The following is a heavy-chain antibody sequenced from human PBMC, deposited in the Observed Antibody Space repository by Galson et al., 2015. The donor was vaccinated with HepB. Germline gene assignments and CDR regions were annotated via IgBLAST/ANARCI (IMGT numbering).Heavy chain of an antibody. J-gene: IGHJ3*01. CDR3: AKKILVGGSGAFNV. D-gene: IGHD1-26*01. V-gene: IGHV3-23*01. CDR1: GFTFSSYS. CDR2: ISGSGATT. Sequence: SLRLSCAASGFTFSSYSMSWVRQAPGKGLEWVSVISGSGATTHYADSVKGRFTISRDNSKSTLYLQMNSLRAEDTARYYCAKKILVGGSGAFNVWGQGTVVTVSS.